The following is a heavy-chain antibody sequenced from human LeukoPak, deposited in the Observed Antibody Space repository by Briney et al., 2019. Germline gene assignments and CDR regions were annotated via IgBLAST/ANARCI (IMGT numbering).Heavy chain of an antibody. J-gene: IGHJ6*02. CDR2: INWNGGTT. V-gene: IGHV3-20*04. CDR3: AREGSGSPHYGMDV. D-gene: IGHD3-10*01. Sequence: GGSLRLSCAASGFTFDDYGMSWVRQAPGKGLEWVSGINWNGGTTGYADSVKGRFTISRDNDKNSLYLQMNSLRAEDTALYYCAREGSGSPHYGMDVWGQGTTVTVSS. CDR1: GFTFDDYG.